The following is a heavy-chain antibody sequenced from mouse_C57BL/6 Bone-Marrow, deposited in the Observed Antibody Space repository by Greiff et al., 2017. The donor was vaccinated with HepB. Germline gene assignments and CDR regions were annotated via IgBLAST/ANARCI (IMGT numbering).Heavy chain of an antibody. CDR1: EYEFPSHD. Sequence: EVHLVESGGGLVQPGESLKLSCESNEYEFPSHDMSWVRKTPEKRLELVAAINSDGGSTYYPDTMERRFIISRDNTKKTLYLQMSSLRSEDTALYYCARHLYYGYDDYAMDYWGQGTSVTVSS. D-gene: IGHD2-2*01. J-gene: IGHJ4*01. V-gene: IGHV5-2*01. CDR3: ARHLYYGYDDYAMDY. CDR2: INSDGGST.